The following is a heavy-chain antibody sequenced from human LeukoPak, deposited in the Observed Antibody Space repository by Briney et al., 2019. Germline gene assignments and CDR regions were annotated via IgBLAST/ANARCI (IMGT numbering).Heavy chain of an antibody. V-gene: IGHV3-9*01. D-gene: IGHD3-22*01. CDR1: GFTFDDYA. Sequence: GRSLRLSCAASGFTFDDYAMHWVRHAPGKGLEWVSGISWNSGSIGYADSVKGRFTISRDNAKNSLYLQMNSLRPEDTALYYCAKDFCTTASCYFDYWGRGTLVTVSA. CDR2: ISWNSGSI. CDR3: AKDFCTTASCYFDY. J-gene: IGHJ4*02.